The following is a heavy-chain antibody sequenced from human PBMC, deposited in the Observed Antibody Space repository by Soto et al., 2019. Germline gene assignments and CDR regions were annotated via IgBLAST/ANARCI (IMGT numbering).Heavy chain of an antibody. CDR3: AKRDVPHSTSNAYFYDH. CDR2: ISVSVGST. Sequence: EVQLLQSGGGLVQPGGSLTLSCGVSGFPFAPSTMSWVRQAPGKWLEWVSTISVSVGSTYSADSVQGRFTVSSDISDNTLFLRMTSLTADDTAVYFCAKRDVPHSTSNAYFYDHWGLGVLVTVSS. J-gene: IGHJ4*02. V-gene: IGHV3-23*01. CDR1: GFPFAPST. D-gene: IGHD2-21*02.